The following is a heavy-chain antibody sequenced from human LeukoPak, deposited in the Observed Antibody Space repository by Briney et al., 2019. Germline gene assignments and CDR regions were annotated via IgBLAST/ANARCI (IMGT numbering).Heavy chain of an antibody. CDR1: GGSISSSSYY. CDR3: ARLEIVVVPAAIQVYYYYGMDV. CDR2: IYYSGST. D-gene: IGHD2-2*02. V-gene: IGHV4-39*01. J-gene: IGHJ6*02. Sequence: SETLSLTCTVSGGSISSSSYYWGWIRQPPGKGLEWIGSIYYSGSTYYNPSLKSRVTISVDTSKYQFSLKLSSVTAADTAVYYCARLEIVVVPAAIQVYYYYGMDVWGQGTTVTVSS.